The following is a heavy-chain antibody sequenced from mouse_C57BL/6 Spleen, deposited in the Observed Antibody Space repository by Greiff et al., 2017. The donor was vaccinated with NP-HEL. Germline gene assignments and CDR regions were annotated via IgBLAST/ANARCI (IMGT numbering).Heavy chain of an antibody. J-gene: IGHJ1*03. CDR1: GFTFSDYG. Sequence: EVMLVESGGGLVKPGGSLKLSCAASGFTFSDYGMHWVRQAPEKGLEWVAYISSGSSTIYYADTVKGRFTISRDNAKNTLFLQMTSLRSEDTAMYYCARESDYYGSSYAYFDVWGTGTTVTVSS. V-gene: IGHV5-17*01. CDR3: ARESDYYGSSYAYFDV. CDR2: ISSGSSTI. D-gene: IGHD1-1*01.